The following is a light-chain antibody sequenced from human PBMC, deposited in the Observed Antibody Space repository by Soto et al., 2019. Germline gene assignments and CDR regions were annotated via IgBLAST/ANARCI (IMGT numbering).Light chain of an antibody. CDR3: QRTYSA. J-gene: IGKJ1*01. Sequence: DIQLTQSPSSLSASVGARVPITCRVSHGISSYLNWYRQKPGKVPKLLIYSASNLQSGVPSRVSGSGSGTDFTLTISSLQPEDVATYYGQRTYSAFGQGTKLEIK. CDR2: SAS. V-gene: IGKV1-27*01. CDR1: HGISSY.